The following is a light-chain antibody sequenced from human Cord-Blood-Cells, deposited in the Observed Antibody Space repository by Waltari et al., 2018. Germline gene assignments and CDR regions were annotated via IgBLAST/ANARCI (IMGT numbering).Light chain of an antibody. CDR1: SSDVGGYNY. CDR2: DAS. Sequence: QSALTQPASVSGSPGQLITISCTGTSSDVGGYNYVSWYQQHPGKAPKLMIYDASKRPSGVSNRFSGSKSGNTASLTISGLQAEDEADYYCSSYTSSSTWVFGGGTKLTVL. J-gene: IGLJ3*02. CDR3: SSYTSSSTWV. V-gene: IGLV2-14*01.